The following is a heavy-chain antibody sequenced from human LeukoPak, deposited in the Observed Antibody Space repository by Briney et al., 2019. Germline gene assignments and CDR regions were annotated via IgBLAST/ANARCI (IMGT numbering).Heavy chain of an antibody. CDR1: GYTFTSYA. D-gene: IGHD3-10*01. CDR3: ARRSVLLWSGEGTDYYMDV. V-gene: IGHV7-4-1*02. Sequence: GASVKVSCKASGYTFTSYAMNWVRQAPGQGLEWMGWINTNTGNPTYAQGFTGRFVFSLDTSVSTAYLQISSLKAEDTAVYYCARRSVLLWSGEGTDYYMDVWGKGTTVTVSS. J-gene: IGHJ6*03. CDR2: INTNTGNP.